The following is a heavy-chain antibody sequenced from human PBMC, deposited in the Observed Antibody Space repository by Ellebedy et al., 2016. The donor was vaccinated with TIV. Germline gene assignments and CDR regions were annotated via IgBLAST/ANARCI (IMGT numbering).Heavy chain of an antibody. CDR1: GFTFSSYG. D-gene: IGHD2-15*01. CDR3: AREMGYCSGGSCYARLYYYNAMDV. Sequence: GESLKISCAASGFTFSSYGMHWVRQAPGKGLEWVAVIWYDGSNKYYADSVKGRFTISRDNAKNSLYLQMNSLRAEDTAVYYCAREMGYCSGGSCYARLYYYNAMDVWGQGTTVTVSS. J-gene: IGHJ6*02. CDR2: IWYDGSNK. V-gene: IGHV3-33*08.